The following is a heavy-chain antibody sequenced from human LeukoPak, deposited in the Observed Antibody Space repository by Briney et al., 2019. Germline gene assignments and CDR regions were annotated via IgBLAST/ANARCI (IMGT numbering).Heavy chain of an antibody. Sequence: ASVKVSCKASGDTFTGYYMHWVRQAPGQGLEWMGWISAYNGNTNYAQKLQGRVTMTTDTSTSTAYMELRSLRSDDTAVYYCARYGSGSYSRDYWGQGTLVTVSS. CDR2: ISAYNGNT. J-gene: IGHJ4*02. V-gene: IGHV1-18*04. D-gene: IGHD3-10*01. CDR1: GDTFTGYY. CDR3: ARYGSGSYSRDY.